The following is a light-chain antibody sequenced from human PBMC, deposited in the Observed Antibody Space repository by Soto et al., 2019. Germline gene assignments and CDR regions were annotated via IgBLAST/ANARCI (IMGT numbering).Light chain of an antibody. V-gene: IGKV3-15*01. CDR3: QQDFSWRPGA. CDR1: QSVSSS. Sequence: EIVMTQSPATLSVSTGERVTLSCRASQSVSSSLACYQQRPCQAPRLLIYDTSTRAAGIAARFSGSGSGTEFPLTLSSLQSDAFAVNYCQQDFSWRPGASGQATK. J-gene: IGKJ1*01. CDR2: DTS.